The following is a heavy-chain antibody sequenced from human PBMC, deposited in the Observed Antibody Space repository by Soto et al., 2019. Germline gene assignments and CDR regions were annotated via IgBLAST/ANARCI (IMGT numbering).Heavy chain of an antibody. CDR2: IIPIFGTA. V-gene: IGHV1-69*01. J-gene: IGHJ5*02. CDR3: AGSARAARGGWFDP. Sequence: QVQLVQSGAEVKKPGSSVKVFCKASGGTFSSYAISWVRQAPGQGLEWMGGIIPIFGTANYAQKFQGRVTITADESTSTAYMELSSLRSEDTAVYYCAGSARAARGGWFDPWGQGTLVTVSS. CDR1: GGTFSSYA. D-gene: IGHD3-10*01.